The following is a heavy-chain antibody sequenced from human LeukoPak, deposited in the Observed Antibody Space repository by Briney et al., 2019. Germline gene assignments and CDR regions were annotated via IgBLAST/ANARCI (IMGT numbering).Heavy chain of an antibody. CDR2: ISSSSSYI. J-gene: IGHJ4*02. CDR1: GFTFSSYS. CDR3: ARDSTATTTDY. D-gene: IGHD4-17*01. Sequence: GGSLRLSCAASGFTFSSYSMNWVRPAPGKGLEWVSSISSSSSYIYYADSVKGRFTISRDSSKNTLYLQMNSLRAEDTAVYYCARDSTATTTDYWGQGALVTVSS. V-gene: IGHV3-21*04.